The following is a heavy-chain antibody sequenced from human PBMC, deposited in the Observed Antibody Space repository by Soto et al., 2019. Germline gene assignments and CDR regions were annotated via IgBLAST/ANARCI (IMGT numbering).Heavy chain of an antibody. CDR2: IYYSGST. D-gene: IGHD6-19*01. Sequence: TSETLSLTCTVSGGSVSSGSYYWSWIRQPPGKGLEWIGYIYYSGSTNYNPSLKSRVTISVDTSKNQFSLKLSSVTAADTAVYYCARETAVANWFDPWGQGTLVTVSS. CDR3: ARETAVANWFDP. J-gene: IGHJ5*02. CDR1: GGSVSSGSYY. V-gene: IGHV4-61*01.